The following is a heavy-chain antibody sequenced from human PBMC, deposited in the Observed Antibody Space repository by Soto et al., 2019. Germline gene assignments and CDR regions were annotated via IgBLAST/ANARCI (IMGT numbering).Heavy chain of an antibody. CDR2: IYYSGST. CDR3: ARGRGYSYGHHFDY. CDR1: GGSISSYY. J-gene: IGHJ4*02. V-gene: IGHV4-59*08. Sequence: SETLSLTCTVSGGSISSYYWSWIRQPPGKGLEWIGYIYYSGSTNYNPSLKSRVAISVDTSKNQFSLKLSSVTAADTAVYYCARGRGYSYGHHFDYWGQGTLVTVS. D-gene: IGHD5-18*01.